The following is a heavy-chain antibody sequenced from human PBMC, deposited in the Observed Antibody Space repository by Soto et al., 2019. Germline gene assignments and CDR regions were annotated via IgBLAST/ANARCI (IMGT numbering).Heavy chain of an antibody. J-gene: IGHJ4*02. CDR3: ARDGAAVGPHYSDY. CDR1: GFTFGDYA. Sequence: GGSQILCSAASGFTFGDYALSWIRPTPGKGLKWVSTISGSAGSTYYADSVKGRFTISRDNSKNTLYLQMNSLRAEDTAVYYCARDGAAVGPHYSDYWGQGTLGNVPS. CDR2: ISGSAGST. D-gene: IGHD6-13*01. V-gene: IGHV3-23*01.